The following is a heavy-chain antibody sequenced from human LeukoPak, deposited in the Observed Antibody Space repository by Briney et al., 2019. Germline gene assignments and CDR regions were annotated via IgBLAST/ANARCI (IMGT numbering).Heavy chain of an antibody. J-gene: IGHJ4*02. CDR3: ASSHPGSYDSSGYPSY. CDR2: ISAYNGNT. CDR1: GYTFTSYG. V-gene: IGHV1-18*01. Sequence: ASVEVSCKASGYTFTSYGISWVRQAPGQGLEWMGWISAYNGNTNYAQKLQGRVTMTTDTSTSTAYMELRSLRSDDTAVYYCASSHPGSYDSSGYPSYWGQGTLVTVSS. D-gene: IGHD3-22*01.